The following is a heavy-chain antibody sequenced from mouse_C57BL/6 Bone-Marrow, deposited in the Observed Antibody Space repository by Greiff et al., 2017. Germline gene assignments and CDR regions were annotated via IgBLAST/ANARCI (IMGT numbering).Heavy chain of an antibody. V-gene: IGHV1-81*01. CDR2: IYPRSGNT. CDR3: AREITTVVATRAMDY. CDR1: GYTFTSYG. D-gene: IGHD1-1*01. J-gene: IGHJ4*01. Sequence: QVQLQQSGAELARPGASVKLSCKASGYTFTSYGISWVKQRTGQGLEWIGEIYPRSGNTYYNEKFKGKATLTADTSSSTAYMELRSLTSEDSAVYFCAREITTVVATRAMDYWGQGTSVTVSS.